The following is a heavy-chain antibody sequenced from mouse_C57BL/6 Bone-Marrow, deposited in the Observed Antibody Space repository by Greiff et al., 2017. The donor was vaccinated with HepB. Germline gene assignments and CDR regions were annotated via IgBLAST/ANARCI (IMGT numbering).Heavy chain of an antibody. Sequence: VQLQQPGAELVRPGTSVKLSCKATGYTFTSYWKHRVKQRPGQGLEWIGVIETSDSYTNYNQKFKDKATLTVDTSSSTAYMQLSSLTSEDAAVYYSAREDYDYGYYAMDYWGQGTSVTVSS. V-gene: IGHV1-59*01. CDR1: GYTFTSYW. CDR2: IETSDSYT. D-gene: IGHD2-4*01. J-gene: IGHJ4*01. CDR3: AREDYDYGYYAMDY.